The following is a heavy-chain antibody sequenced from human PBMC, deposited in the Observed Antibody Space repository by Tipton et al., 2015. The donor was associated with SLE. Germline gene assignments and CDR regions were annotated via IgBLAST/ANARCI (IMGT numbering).Heavy chain of an antibody. Sequence: TLSLTCTVSGGSISSYYWTWIRQPPGKGLEWIGYIYYTGSTNYNPSLKRRVTVLVDTSKNQFSLRLQSVTAADTAVYYCARLIDFVLAFDIWGQGTMVTVSS. CDR2: IYYTGST. CDR3: ARLIDFVLAFDI. J-gene: IGHJ3*02. CDR1: GGSISSYY. V-gene: IGHV4-59*08. D-gene: IGHD3-3*01.